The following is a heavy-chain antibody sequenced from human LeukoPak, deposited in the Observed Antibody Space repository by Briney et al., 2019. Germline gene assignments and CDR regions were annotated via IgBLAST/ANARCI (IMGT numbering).Heavy chain of an antibody. J-gene: IGHJ4*02. CDR1: GFTFGSHA. CDR3: GKTTVGYSSGQKPAWPVDY. D-gene: IGHD5-18*01. V-gene: IGHV3-23*01. Sequence: GGSLRLSCEASGFTFGSHAMYWFPQAPGKELDGAPGFLGSGGSPHYADPVKGRFTISRDNSRNTVYLQINSLRAEDTAVYYCGKTTVGYSSGQKPAWPVDYWGQGTLVTVSS. CDR2: FLGSGGSP.